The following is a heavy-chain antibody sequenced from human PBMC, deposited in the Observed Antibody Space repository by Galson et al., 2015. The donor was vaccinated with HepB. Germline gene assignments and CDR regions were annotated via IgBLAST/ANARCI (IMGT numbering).Heavy chain of an antibody. CDR1: GHTLTELS. CDR3: ATAGPDWLPVY. J-gene: IGHJ4*02. V-gene: IGHV1-24*01. D-gene: IGHD3-9*01. Sequence: SVKVSCKVSGHTLTELSVHWVRQTPGKGLESMGGFDLEDGERIYAQKFQGRVTMTEDTSTDTAYMELSSLRSEDTAVYYCATAGPDWLPVYWGQGTLVTVSS. CDR2: FDLEDGER.